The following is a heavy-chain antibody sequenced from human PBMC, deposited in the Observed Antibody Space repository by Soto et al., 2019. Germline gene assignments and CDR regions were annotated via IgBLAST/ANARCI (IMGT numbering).Heavy chain of an antibody. CDR3: ARDLSHSSGYYDAFGI. CDR1: GVSISSYY. Sequence: SETLSLTCPVSGVSISSYYWSWIRQPPGKGLEWIGYIYYSGSTNYNPSLKSRVTISVDTSKNQFSLKLSSVTAADTAVYYCARDLSHSSGYYDAFGIWGQGTMVTVSS. V-gene: IGHV4-59*12. CDR2: IYYSGST. D-gene: IGHD3-22*01. J-gene: IGHJ3*02.